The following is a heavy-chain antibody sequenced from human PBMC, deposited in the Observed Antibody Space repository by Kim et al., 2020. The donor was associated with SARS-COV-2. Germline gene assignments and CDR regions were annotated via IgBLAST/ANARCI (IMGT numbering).Heavy chain of an antibody. J-gene: IGHJ4*02. D-gene: IGHD6-19*01. CDR3: ARGAVAGTEYFDY. V-gene: IGHV4-59*09. Sequence: YNPSLKGRVTISVDTSKNQFSLKLSSVTAADPAVYYCARGAVAGTEYFDYWGQGTLVTVSS.